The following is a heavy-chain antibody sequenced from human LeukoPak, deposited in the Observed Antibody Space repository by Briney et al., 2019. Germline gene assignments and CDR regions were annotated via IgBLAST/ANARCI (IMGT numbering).Heavy chain of an antibody. CDR1: GGSISSYY. V-gene: IGHV4-59*08. Sequence: PSETLSLTCTVSGGSISSYYWSWIRQPPGKGLEWIGYIYYSGSTNYNPSLKSRVTISVDTSKNQFSLKLSSVTAADTAVYYCARAPHGGGWFDPWGQGTLVTVSS. J-gene: IGHJ5*02. CDR2: IYYSGST. D-gene: IGHD4-23*01. CDR3: ARAPHGGGWFDP.